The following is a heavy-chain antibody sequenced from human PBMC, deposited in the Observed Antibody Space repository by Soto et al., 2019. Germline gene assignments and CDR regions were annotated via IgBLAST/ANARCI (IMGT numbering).Heavy chain of an antibody. D-gene: IGHD6-19*01. V-gene: IGHV3-23*01. CDR2: ISGSGGST. CDR1: GFTISSYA. Sequence: GGSLRLSCAASGFTISSYAMSRVRQAPGKGLEWVSAISGSGGSTYYADSVKGRFTISRDNSKNTLYLQMNSLRAEDTAVYYCAKRSSGRTLDYWRQGTLDTVSS. CDR3: AKRSSGRTLDY. J-gene: IGHJ4*02.